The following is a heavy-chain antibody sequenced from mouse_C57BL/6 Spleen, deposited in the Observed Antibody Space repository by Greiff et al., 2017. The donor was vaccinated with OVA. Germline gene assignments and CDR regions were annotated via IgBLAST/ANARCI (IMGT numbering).Heavy chain of an antibody. CDR3: ARSFTTVVASNPFDV. J-gene: IGHJ1*03. D-gene: IGHD1-1*01. CDR1: GYAFSSSW. V-gene: IGHV1-82*01. CDR2: IYPGDGDT. Sequence: VKLMESGPELVKPGASVKISCKASGYAFSSSWMNWVKQRPGKGLEWIGRIYPGDGDTNYNGKFKGKATLTADKSSSTAYMQLSSLTSEDSAVYFCARSFTTVVASNPFDVWGTGTTVTVSS.